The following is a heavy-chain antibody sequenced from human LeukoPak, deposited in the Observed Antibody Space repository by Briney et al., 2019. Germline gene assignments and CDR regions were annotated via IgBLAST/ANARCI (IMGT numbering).Heavy chain of an antibody. D-gene: IGHD2-2*01. CDR3: ARGGGIVVVPAAEN. Sequence: PGGSLRLSCAASGFTFSSYSMNWVRQAPGKGLEWVSSISSSGSTIYYADSVKGRFTISRDNAKNSLYLQMNSLRAEDTAVYYCARGGGIVVVPAAENWGQGTLVTVSS. V-gene: IGHV3-21*04. CDR2: ISSSGSTI. J-gene: IGHJ4*02. CDR1: GFTFSSYS.